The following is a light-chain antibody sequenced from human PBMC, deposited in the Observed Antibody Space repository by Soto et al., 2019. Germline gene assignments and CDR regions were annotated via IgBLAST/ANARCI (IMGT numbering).Light chain of an antibody. CDR2: EVS. CDR1: SSDVGAYDS. J-gene: IGLJ1*01. CDR3: SSYAGSNTYV. V-gene: IGLV2-8*01. Sequence: QSALTQTPSASGSLGQSVTISCTGTSSDVGAYDSVSWYQHHPGKAPKALIYEVSKRPSGVPDRFSGSKSGNTASLTVSGLQAEDEADYYCSSYAGSNTYVCGSGTKSPS.